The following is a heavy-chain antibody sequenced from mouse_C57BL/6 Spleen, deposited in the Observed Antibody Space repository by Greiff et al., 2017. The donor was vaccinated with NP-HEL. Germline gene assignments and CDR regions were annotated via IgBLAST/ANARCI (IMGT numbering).Heavy chain of an antibody. Sequence: DVKLQESGGGLVKPGGSLKLSCAASGFTFSSYAMSWVRQTPEKRLEWVATISDGGSYTYYPDNVKGRFTISRDNAKNNLYLQMSHLKSEDTAMYYCARDYYGSRAFAYWGQGTLVTVSA. D-gene: IGHD1-1*01. CDR2: ISDGGSYT. CDR3: ARDYYGSRAFAY. J-gene: IGHJ3*01. CDR1: GFTFSSYA. V-gene: IGHV5-4*03.